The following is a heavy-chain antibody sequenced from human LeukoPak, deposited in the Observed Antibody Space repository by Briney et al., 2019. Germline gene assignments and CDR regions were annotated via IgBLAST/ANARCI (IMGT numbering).Heavy chain of an antibody. CDR1: GYTFTSYD. V-gene: IGHV1-8*01. D-gene: IGHD2-8*02. CDR2: VNPNSGNT. Sequence: GASVKVSCKASGYTFTSYDINWVRQATGQGLEWMGWVNPNSGNTGYAQKFQGRVTMTRNTSISTAYMELSSLRSEDTAVYYCARGILGYYYYYGMDVWGQGTTVTVSS. J-gene: IGHJ6*02. CDR3: ARGILGYYYYYGMDV.